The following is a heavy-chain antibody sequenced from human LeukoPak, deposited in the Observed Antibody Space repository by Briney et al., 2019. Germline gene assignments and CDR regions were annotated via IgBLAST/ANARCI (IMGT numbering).Heavy chain of an antibody. CDR2: ISYDGSNK. V-gene: IGHV3-30*03. CDR3: AVRDVAPAAMGDY. CDR1: GFTFSSYG. Sequence: GGSLRLSCAASGFTFSSYGMHWVRQAPGKGLEWVAVISYDGSNKYYADSVKGRFTISRDNSKNTLYLQMNSLRAEDTAVYYCAVRDVAPAAMGDYWGQGTLVTVSS. D-gene: IGHD2-2*01. J-gene: IGHJ4*02.